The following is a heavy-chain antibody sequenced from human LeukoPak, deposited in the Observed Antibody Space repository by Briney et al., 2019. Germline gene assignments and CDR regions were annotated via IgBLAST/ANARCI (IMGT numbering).Heavy chain of an antibody. CDR3: ARDTGGFGELYAYYYGMDV. J-gene: IGHJ6*02. D-gene: IGHD3-10*01. CDR1: GYTFTSYA. CDR2: ISAYNGNT. Sequence: ASVKVSCKASGYTFTSYAMNWVRQAPGQGLEWMGWISAYNGNTNYAQKLQGRVTMTTDTSTSTAYMELRSLRSDDTAVYYCARDTGGFGELYAYYYGMDVWGQGTTVTVSS. V-gene: IGHV1-18*01.